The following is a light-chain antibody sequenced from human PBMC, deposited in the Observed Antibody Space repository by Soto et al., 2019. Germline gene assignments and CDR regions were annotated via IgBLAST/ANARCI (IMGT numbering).Light chain of an antibody. CDR1: QDIGSH. CDR3: QQFRSFPIT. CDR2: FAS. Sequence: DIQMTQSPSSLSASVGDRVTITCRASQDIGSHLAWYQQKPGKAPKSLIYFASTLQSGVPSRFSASGSGTDFTLTISSLQPEDFATYYCQQFRSFPITFGQGTRLEIK. J-gene: IGKJ5*01. V-gene: IGKV1-16*01.